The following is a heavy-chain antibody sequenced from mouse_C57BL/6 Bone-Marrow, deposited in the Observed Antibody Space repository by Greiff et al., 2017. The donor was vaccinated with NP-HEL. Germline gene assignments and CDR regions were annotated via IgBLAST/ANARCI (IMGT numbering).Heavy chain of an antibody. V-gene: IGHV1-19*01. CDR2: INPYNGGT. CDR3: ARRLTTVVPYFDY. J-gene: IGHJ2*01. D-gene: IGHD1-1*01. Sequence: EVQLQQSGPVLVKPGASVKMSCKASGYTFTDYYMNWVKQSHGKSLEWIGVINPYNGGTSYNQKFKGKATLTVDKSSSTAYMELNSLTSEDSAVYYCARRLTTVVPYFDYWGQGTTLTVSS. CDR1: GYTFTDYY.